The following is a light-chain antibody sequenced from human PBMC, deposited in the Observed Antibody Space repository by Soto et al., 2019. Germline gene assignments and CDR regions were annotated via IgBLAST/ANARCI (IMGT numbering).Light chain of an antibody. CDR3: GAYAGRSNWV. Sequence: QSALTQPASLSGSPGQSITISCTGTSXDVGSYNLVSWYQPHPGKAPKLIIYEGSQRPSGVSDRFSGSKSGNTASLTISGLQAQDESTYRCGAYAGRSNWVFGGGTKLTVL. CDR2: EGS. J-gene: IGLJ3*02. V-gene: IGLV2-23*01. CDR1: SXDVGSYNL.